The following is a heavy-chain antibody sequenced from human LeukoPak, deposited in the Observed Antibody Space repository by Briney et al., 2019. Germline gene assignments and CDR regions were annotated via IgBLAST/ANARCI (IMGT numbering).Heavy chain of an antibody. CDR3: ASSPFSAYCFDY. Sequence: GGSLRLSCAASGITVSSSYMSWVRQAPGKGLGWVSVIYSGGSTYYADSVKGRFTISRDNSKNTLYLQMNSLRAEDTAVYYCASSPFSAYCFDYWGQGSLVTVSS. CDR2: IYSGGST. V-gene: IGHV3-66*01. CDR1: GITVSSSY. J-gene: IGHJ4*02. D-gene: IGHD3-10*01.